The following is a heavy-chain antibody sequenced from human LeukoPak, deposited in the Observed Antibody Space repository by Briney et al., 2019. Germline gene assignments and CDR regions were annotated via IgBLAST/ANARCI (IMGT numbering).Heavy chain of an antibody. CDR2: ITGSGGNT. CDR3: AKAASSSWPSYYYGMDV. D-gene: IGHD6-13*01. V-gene: IGHV3-23*01. CDR1: GFIFSSYS. Sequence: GGFLRLSCAASGFIFSSYSMSWVRQAPGKGLEWVSVITGSGGNTYYADSVKGRFTISKDNSKNTVYLQMSSLRVDDTAVYYCAKAASSSWPSYYYGMDVWGQGTTVTVSS. J-gene: IGHJ6*02.